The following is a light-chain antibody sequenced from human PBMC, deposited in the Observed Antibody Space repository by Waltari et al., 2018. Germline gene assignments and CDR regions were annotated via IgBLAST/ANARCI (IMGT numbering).Light chain of an antibody. J-gene: IGKJ4*01. CDR1: QSISSY. CDR3: QQSYSTPPT. CDR2: AAS. V-gene: IGKV1-39*01. Sequence: DIQMTQSPSSLSASVGARVTITCRSSQSISSYLNWYQQKPGKAPKLLIYAASSLQSGVPSRFSGSGSGTDFTLTISSQQPEDFATYYCQQSYSTPPTFGGGTKVAIK.